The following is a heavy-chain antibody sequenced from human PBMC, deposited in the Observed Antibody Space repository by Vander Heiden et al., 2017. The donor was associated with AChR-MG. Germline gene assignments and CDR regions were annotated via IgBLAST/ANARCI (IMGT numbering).Heavy chain of an antibody. D-gene: IGHD6-13*01. CDR2: ISWEGGST. V-gene: IGHV3-43*01. CDR1: GFTFDDYT. J-gene: IGHJ5*02. CDR3: AKGASSWTGWFDP. Sequence: EVQLVESGGVVVQPGGSLRLSCAASGFTFDDYTMHWVRQAPGKGLEWVSLISWEGGSTYYADSVKGRFTISRDNSKNSLYLQMNSLRTEDTALYYCAKGASSWTGWFDPWGQGTLVTVSS.